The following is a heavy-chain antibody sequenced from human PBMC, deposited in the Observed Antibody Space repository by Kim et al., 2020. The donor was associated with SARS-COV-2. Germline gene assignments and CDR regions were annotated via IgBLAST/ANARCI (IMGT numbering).Heavy chain of an antibody. J-gene: IGHJ4*02. V-gene: IGHV1-69*13. D-gene: IGHD3-22*01. CDR2: IIPIFGTA. Sequence: SVKVSCKASGGTFSSYAISWVRQAPGQGLEWMGGIIPIFGTANYAQKFQGRVTITADESTSTAYMELSSLRSEDTAVYYCAREFEGSYYDSSGAPTYYFDYWGQGTLVTVSS. CDR1: GGTFSSYA. CDR3: AREFEGSYYDSSGAPTYYFDY.